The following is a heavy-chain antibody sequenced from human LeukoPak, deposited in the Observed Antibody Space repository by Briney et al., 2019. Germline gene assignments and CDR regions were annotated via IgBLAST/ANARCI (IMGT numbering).Heavy chain of an antibody. Sequence: SQTLSLTCAISGDSVSSNSAAWNWIRQSPSRGLEWLGRTYYRSKWYNDYAVSVKSRITINLDTSKNQFSLQLNSVTPEDTAVYYCARDPNYYDILTGPHYYYYYGMDVWGQGTTVTVSS. CDR3: ARDPNYYDILTGPHYYYYYGMDV. CDR1: GDSVSSNSAA. D-gene: IGHD3-9*01. J-gene: IGHJ6*02. CDR2: TYYRSKWYN. V-gene: IGHV6-1*01.